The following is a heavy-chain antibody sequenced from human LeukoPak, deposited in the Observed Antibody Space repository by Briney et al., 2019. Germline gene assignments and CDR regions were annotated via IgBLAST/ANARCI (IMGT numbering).Heavy chain of an antibody. D-gene: IGHD3-10*02. V-gene: IGHV3-48*03. CDR1: GVTFSSYE. Sequence: GGSLRLSCAASGVTFSSYEMNGVRQAPGEGVERGSYISSTGSTIYYAASVKGRFPISRDNAKNSLYLQMNSLRAEDTAVYYCAELGITMIGGVWGKGTTVTISS. J-gene: IGHJ6*04. CDR2: ISSTGSTI. CDR3: AELGITMIGGV.